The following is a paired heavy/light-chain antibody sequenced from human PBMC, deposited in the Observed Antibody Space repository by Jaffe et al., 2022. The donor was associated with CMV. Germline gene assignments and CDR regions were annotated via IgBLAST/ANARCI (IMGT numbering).Light chain of an antibody. V-gene: IGLV1-44*01. J-gene: IGLJ2*01. Sequence: QSVLTQPPSASGTPGQRVTISCSGSSSNIGSNTVNWYQQLPGTAPKLLIYSNNQRPSGVPDRFSGSKSGTSASLAISGLQSEDEADYYCAAWDDSLNGHVVFGGGTKLTVL. CDR3: AAWDDSLNGHVV. CDR2: SNN. CDR1: SSNIGSNT.
Heavy chain of an antibody. J-gene: IGHJ4*02. CDR1: GYTFTSYG. CDR2: ISAYNGNT. D-gene: IGHD2-21*02. V-gene: IGHV1-18*01. Sequence: QVQLVQSGAEVKKPGASVKVSCKASGYTFTSYGISWVRQAPGQGLEWMGWISAYNGNTNYAQKLQGRVTMTTDTSTSTAYMELRSLRSDDTAVYYCARDLTPHIVVVTAIPPYYWGQGTLVTVSS. CDR3: ARDLTPHIVVVTAIPPYY.